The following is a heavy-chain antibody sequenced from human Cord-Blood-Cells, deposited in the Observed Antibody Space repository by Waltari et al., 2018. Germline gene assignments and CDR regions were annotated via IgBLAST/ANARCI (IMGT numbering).Heavy chain of an antibody. Sequence: QVQLQQWGAGLLKPSETPSLTCAVYGGSFSGYYWRWIRQPPGKGLGWIGEINHSGSPNYTPALKSRVTISVDTSNNQFSLKLSSVTAADTAVYYCARGGWSYYNWFDPWGQGTLVTVSS. CDR3: ARGGWSYYNWFDP. D-gene: IGHD1-26*01. V-gene: IGHV4-34*01. J-gene: IGHJ5*02. CDR1: GGSFSGYY. CDR2: INHSGSP.